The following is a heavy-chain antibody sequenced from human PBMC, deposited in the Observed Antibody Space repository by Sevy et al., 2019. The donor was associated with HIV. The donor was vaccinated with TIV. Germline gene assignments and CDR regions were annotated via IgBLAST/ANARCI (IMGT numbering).Heavy chain of an antibody. Sequence: GGSLRRSCAASGFTFSNAWMSWVRQAPGKGLEWVGRIKSKTDGGTTDYAAPVKGRFTISRDDSKNTLYLQMNSLKTEDTAVYYCTTVDIAARRGLDYWGQGPLVTVSS. J-gene: IGHJ4*02. D-gene: IGHD6-6*01. CDR3: TTVDIAARRGLDY. CDR2: IKSKTDGGTT. CDR1: GFTFSNAW. V-gene: IGHV3-15*01.